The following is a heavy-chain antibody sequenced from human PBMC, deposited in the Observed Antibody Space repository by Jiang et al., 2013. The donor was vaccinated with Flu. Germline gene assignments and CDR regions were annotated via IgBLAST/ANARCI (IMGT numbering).Heavy chain of an antibody. V-gene: IGHV1-8*01. CDR2: MNPNSGNT. CDR3: ASSVLVPGDWYFDL. J-gene: IGHJ2*01. D-gene: IGHD7-27*01. CDR1: GYTFTSYD. Sequence: SGYTFTSYDINWVRQATGQGLEWMGWMNPNSGNTGYAQKFQGRVTMTRNTSISTAYMELSSLRSEDTAVYYCASSVLVPGDWYFDLWGRGTLVTVSS.